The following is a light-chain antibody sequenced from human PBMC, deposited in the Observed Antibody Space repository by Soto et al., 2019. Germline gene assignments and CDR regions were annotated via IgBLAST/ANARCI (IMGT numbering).Light chain of an antibody. J-gene: IGKJ5*01. Sequence: EIVLTQSPATLSLSPGERATLSCRASQSVSSYLAWYQQKPGQVPRLLIYDASTRATGIPARFSGSGSGTVFTLTISSLEPEDFAVYYCQQRSNWPGTFGQGTRLEIK. V-gene: IGKV3-11*01. CDR3: QQRSNWPGT. CDR1: QSVSSY. CDR2: DAS.